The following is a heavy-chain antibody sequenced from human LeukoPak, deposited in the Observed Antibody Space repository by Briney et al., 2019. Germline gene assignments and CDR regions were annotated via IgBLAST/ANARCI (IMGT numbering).Heavy chain of an antibody. V-gene: IGHV4-59*01. CDR2: IYYSGST. Sequence: SETLSLTCTVSGGYISSYYWSWIRQPPGKGLGWIGYIYYSGSTNYNPSLKSRVTISVDTSKDQFSLKLSSVTAADTAVYYCARDGSGYYRRGYFDYWGQGTLVTVSS. D-gene: IGHD3-22*01. CDR3: ARDGSGYYRRGYFDY. CDR1: GGYISSYY. J-gene: IGHJ4*02.